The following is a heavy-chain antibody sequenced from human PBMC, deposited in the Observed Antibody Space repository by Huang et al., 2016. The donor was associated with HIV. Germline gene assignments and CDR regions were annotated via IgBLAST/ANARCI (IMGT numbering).Heavy chain of an antibody. CDR1: GVTLTTFS. J-gene: IGHJ5*02. Sequence: EVQLVESGGGLVKPGGSLRRSCAASGVTLTTFSMDGVRQAPGRGLQWVACINVPGTHIYYAESVEGRFTISRDNTRNSLYLQLNSLRAEDTAVYYCVRIGYGENSYGSGYFDPWGQGTLVAVSS. V-gene: IGHV3-21*01. CDR3: VRIGYGENSYGSGYFDP. CDR2: INVPGTHI. D-gene: IGHD4-17*01.